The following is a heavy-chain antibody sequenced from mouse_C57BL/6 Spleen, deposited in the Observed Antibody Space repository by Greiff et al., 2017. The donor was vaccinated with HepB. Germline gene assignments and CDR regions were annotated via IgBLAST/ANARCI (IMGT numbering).Heavy chain of an antibody. J-gene: IGHJ1*03. CDR3: ARDDYYGSSDWYFDV. Sequence: QVQLQQPGAELVMPGASVKLSCKASGYTFTSYWMHWVKQRPGQGLEWIGEIDPSDSYTNYNQKFKGKSTLTVDKSSSTAYMQLSSLTSEDSAVYYCARDDYYGSSDWYFDVWGTGTTVTVSS. CDR1: GYTFTSYW. CDR2: IDPSDSYT. D-gene: IGHD1-1*01. V-gene: IGHV1-69*01.